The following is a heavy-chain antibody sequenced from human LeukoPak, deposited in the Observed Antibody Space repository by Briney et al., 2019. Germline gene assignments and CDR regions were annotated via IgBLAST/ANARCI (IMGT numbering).Heavy chain of an antibody. Sequence: EGSLRLSCAASGFTFSSYAMSWVRQAPGKGLEWVSGISGSGDNTYYADSVKGRFTISRDNSKNTLYVQVNSLGTEDTAAYYCAKGSYYDSSGSFYFGYWGQGTLVTVSS. CDR3: AKGSYYDSSGSFYFGY. CDR1: GFTFSSYA. CDR2: ISGSGDNT. D-gene: IGHD3-22*01. J-gene: IGHJ4*02. V-gene: IGHV3-23*01.